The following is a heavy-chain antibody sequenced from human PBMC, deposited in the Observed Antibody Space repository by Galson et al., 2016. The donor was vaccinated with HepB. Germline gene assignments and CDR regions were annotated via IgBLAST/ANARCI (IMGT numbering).Heavy chain of an antibody. Sequence: SLRLSCAASGFLLRGSVIHWVRQAPGKGLEWVALISVDGNNKPFADSVKGRFAISRDNYQNTVDLQMNSLRVEDTAVYYCANYYDRSGYLGEYFQHWGQGTLVTVSS. J-gene: IGHJ1*01. CDR2: ISVDGNNK. D-gene: IGHD3-22*01. CDR1: GFLLRGSV. CDR3: ANYYDRSGYLGEYFQH. V-gene: IGHV3-30*09.